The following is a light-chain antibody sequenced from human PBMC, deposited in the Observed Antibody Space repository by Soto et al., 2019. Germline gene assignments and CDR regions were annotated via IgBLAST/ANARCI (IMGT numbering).Light chain of an antibody. J-gene: IGLJ3*02. CDR2: EDK. Sequence: SYELKQPPSVSVSPGQTARITCSGNLLSKKFLYWYQQKSGQAPLVVIYEDKKRPSGIPERFSGFISGTTATLTISGAQVEDEADYYCYSTDSSGNRWVFGGGTKLTVL. CDR1: LLSKKF. CDR3: YSTDSSGNRWV. V-gene: IGLV3-10*01.